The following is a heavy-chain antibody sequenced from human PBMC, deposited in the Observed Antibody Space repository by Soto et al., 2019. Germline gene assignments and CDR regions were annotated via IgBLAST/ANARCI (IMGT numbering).Heavy chain of an antibody. CDR2: ISSSSSYI. V-gene: IGHV3-21*01. J-gene: IGHJ3*02. D-gene: IGHD3-3*01. Sequence: EMQLVESGGGLVKLGGSLRLSCAASGFTVSSYSMNWVRQAPGKGLEWVSSISSSSSYIYYADSVKGRFTISRDNAKNSLYLQMNSLRAEDTAVYYCARELRFLDPAFDIWGQGTMVTVSS. CDR1: GFTVSSYS. CDR3: ARELRFLDPAFDI.